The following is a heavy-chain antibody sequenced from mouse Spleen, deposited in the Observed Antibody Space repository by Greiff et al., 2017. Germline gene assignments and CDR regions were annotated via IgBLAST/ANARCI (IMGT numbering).Heavy chain of an antibody. CDR1: GYTFTDYY. V-gene: IGHV1-77*01. D-gene: IGHD1-1*01. CDR2: IGPGSGST. CDR3: APYYGSRDYYAMDY. Sequence: VQLQQSGAELVKPGASVKISCKASGYTFTDYYINWVKQRPGQGLEWIGKIGPGSGSTYYNEKFKGKATLTADKSSSTAYMQLSSLTSEDSAVYFCAPYYGSRDYYAMDYWGQGTSVTVSS. J-gene: IGHJ4*01.